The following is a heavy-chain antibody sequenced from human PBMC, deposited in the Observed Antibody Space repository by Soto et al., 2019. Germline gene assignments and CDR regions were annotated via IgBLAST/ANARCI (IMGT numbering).Heavy chain of an antibody. CDR1: GGTFSSYA. D-gene: IGHD6-6*01. CDR3: ARNAAGSSSSGYYYYYYGMDV. CDR2: IIPIFGTA. V-gene: IGHV1-69*13. J-gene: IGHJ6*02. Sequence: SVNVSCKASGGTFSSYAISWVRQAPGQGLEWMGGIIPIFGTANYAQKFQGRVTITADESTSTAYMELSSLRSEDTAVYYCARNAAGSSSSGYYYYYYGMDVWGQGTTVTVSS.